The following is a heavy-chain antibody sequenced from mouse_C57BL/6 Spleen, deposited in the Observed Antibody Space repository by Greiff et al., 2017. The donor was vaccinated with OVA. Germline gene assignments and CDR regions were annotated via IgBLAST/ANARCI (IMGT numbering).Heavy chain of an antibody. J-gene: IGHJ4*01. CDR1: GYSFTDYN. CDR3: AGQLRPTGYAMDY. D-gene: IGHD3-2*02. CDR2: INPNYGTT. V-gene: IGHV1-39*01. Sequence: EVKLMESGPELVKPGASVKISCKASGYSFTDYNMNWVKQSNGKSLEWIGVINPNYGTTSYNQKFKGKATLTVDQSSSTAYMQLNSLTSEDSAVYYCAGQLRPTGYAMDYWGQGTSVTVSS.